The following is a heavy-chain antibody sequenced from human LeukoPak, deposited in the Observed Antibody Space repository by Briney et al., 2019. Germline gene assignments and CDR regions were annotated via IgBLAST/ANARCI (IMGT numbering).Heavy chain of an antibody. Sequence: PSETLSLTCTISGGSISSGNYYWGWIRQPPGKALEWIGSIYYTGSPNYNPSLKSRVAISVDTSNNQFSLNLRSVTAADTAVYYCARRCYYDSRSYLYFFDFWGQGTLVTVSS. CDR1: GGSISSGNYY. CDR2: IYYTGSP. J-gene: IGHJ4*02. D-gene: IGHD3-10*01. CDR3: ARRCYYDSRSYLYFFDF. V-gene: IGHV4-39*01.